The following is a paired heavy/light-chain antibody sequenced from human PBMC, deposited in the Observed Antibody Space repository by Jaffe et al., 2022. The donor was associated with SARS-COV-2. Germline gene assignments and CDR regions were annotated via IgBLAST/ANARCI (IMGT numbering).Heavy chain of an antibody. CDR2: IKQDGSEK. D-gene: IGHD1-1*01. V-gene: IGHV3-7*01. Sequence: EVRLEESGGGLVQPGGSLRLSCAVSGFTLRSYWMSWVRQAPGKGLEWVANIKQDGSEKGYVDSVKGRFTIYRDNARGLVFLQMNSLRAEDTAVYFCAKVGLEVPTGNIHEHWGQGTLVTVSS. CDR1: GFTLRSYW. CDR3: AKVGLEVPTGNIHEH. J-gene: IGHJ4*02.
Light chain of an antibody. CDR1: QDSSSY. CDR2: AAS. Sequence: DIQLTQSPSFLSASVGDRVTITCRASQDSSSYLAWYQQKPGKAPKLLIYAASTLQSGVPSRFSGRASGTDFTLTISNLQAEDLATYYCQRVTAFGPGTKVHI. CDR3: QRVTA. J-gene: IGKJ3*01. V-gene: IGKV1-9*01.